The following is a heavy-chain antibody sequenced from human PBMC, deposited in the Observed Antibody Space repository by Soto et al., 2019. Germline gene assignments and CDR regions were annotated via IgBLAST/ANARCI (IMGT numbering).Heavy chain of an antibody. V-gene: IGHV4-34*01. CDR2: INHSGST. CDR3: ARDRRHWNY. D-gene: IGHD1-1*01. Sequence: SETLSLTCGVSCGSLSGYYWNWIRQSPGKGLEWIGEINHSGSTTYNPSLKSRVTISIDTSNNQFSLKLNSVTAADTAVYYCARDRRHWNYWGQGTLVTVSS. J-gene: IGHJ4*02. CDR1: CGSLSGYY.